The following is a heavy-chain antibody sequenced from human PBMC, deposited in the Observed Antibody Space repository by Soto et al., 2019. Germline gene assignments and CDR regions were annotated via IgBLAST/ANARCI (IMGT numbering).Heavy chain of an antibody. J-gene: IGHJ4*02. CDR1: GGSISSYY. CDR2: IYYSGST. Sequence: PSETLSLTCTVSGGSISSYYWSWIRQPPGKGLEWIGYIYYSGSTNYNPSLKSRVTISVDTSKNQFSLKLRSVTAADKAVYYCARGNYDSSGCYYFDYWGQGTLVTVS. D-gene: IGHD3-22*01. V-gene: IGHV4-59*01. CDR3: ARGNYDSSGCYYFDY.